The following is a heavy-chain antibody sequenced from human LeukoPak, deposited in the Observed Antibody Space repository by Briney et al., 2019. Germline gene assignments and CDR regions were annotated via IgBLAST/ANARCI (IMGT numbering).Heavy chain of an antibody. Sequence: RPSETLSLTCTVSGGSISSYYWSWIRQPAGKGLEWIGEINHSGSTNYNPSLKSRVTISVDTSKNQFSLKLSSVTAADTAVYYCARRNCSGGSCYGDCWGQGTLVTVSS. D-gene: IGHD2-15*01. V-gene: IGHV4-34*01. CDR3: ARRNCSGGSCYGDC. CDR1: GGSISSYY. CDR2: INHSGST. J-gene: IGHJ4*02.